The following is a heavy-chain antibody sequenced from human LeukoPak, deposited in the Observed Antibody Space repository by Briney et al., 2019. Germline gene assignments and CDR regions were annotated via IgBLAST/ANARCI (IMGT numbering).Heavy chain of an antibody. V-gene: IGHV4-4*07. CDR2: IYTSGST. CDR3: ARSYCSSISCYSYFDY. D-gene: IGHD2-2*01. CDR1: GGSIISYY. J-gene: IGHJ4*02. Sequence: SETLSLTCTVSGGSIISYYWSWIRQPAGKGLEWIGRIYTSGSTNYNPSLKSRVTMSVDTSKNQFSLRLSSVTAADTAVYYCARSYCSSISCYSYFDYWGQGTLVTVSS.